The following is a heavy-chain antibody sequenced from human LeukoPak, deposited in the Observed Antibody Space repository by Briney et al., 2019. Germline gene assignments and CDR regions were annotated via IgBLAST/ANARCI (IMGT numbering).Heavy chain of an antibody. Sequence: GGSLRLSCEASGFTFRDYWMTWVRQAPGKGLEWVSSISSSGDFMYSADSVKGRFTISRDNAKNSLYLQMNSLRDEDTAVYYCARDQNSGYWGIVYWGQGTLVTVSS. J-gene: IGHJ4*02. CDR3: ARDQNSGYWGIVY. CDR1: GFTFRDYW. D-gene: IGHD3-22*01. V-gene: IGHV3-21*01. CDR2: ISSSGDFM.